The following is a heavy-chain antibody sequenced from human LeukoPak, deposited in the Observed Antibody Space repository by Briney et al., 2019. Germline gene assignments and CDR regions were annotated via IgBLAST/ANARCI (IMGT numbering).Heavy chain of an antibody. CDR3: ARDYGRGGYSYEVYFDY. D-gene: IGHD5-18*01. Sequence: SQTLSLTCAISGDSVSSNSAAWNWIRQSPSRGLEWLGRIYYRSKWYNDYAVSVKSRITINPDTSKNQFSLQLNSVTPEDTAVYYCARDYGRGGYSYEVYFDYWGQGTLVTVSS. CDR2: IYYRSKWYN. CDR1: GDSVSSNSAA. V-gene: IGHV6-1*01. J-gene: IGHJ4*02.